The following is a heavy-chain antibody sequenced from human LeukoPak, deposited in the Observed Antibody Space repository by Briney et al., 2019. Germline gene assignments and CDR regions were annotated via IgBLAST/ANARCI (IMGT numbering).Heavy chain of an antibody. CDR3: TRDSSGYDWFYDY. J-gene: IGHJ4*02. D-gene: IGHD5-12*01. CDR2: IYISGST. CDR1: GGSISSGSYC. Sequence: SETLSLTCTVSGGSISSGSYCWNWIRQPAGKGLEWIGRIYISGSTTYNPSLKSRVTMSVDTSKNQFSLMLSSVTAADTAVYYCTRDSSGYDWFYDYWGQGTLVTVSS. V-gene: IGHV4-61*02.